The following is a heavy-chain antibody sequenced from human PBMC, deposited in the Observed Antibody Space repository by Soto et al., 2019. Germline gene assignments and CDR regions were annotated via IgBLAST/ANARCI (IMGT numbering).Heavy chain of an antibody. CDR1: GGSISSSSYY. J-gene: IGHJ6*02. D-gene: IGHD4-17*01. CDR3: ARRCGGYGGNSEERYYYGMDV. Sequence: SETLSLTCTVSGGSISSSSYYWGWIRQPPGKGLEWIGSIYYSGSTYYNPSLKSRVTISVDTSKNQFSLKLSSVTAADTAVYYCARRCGGYGGNSEERYYYGMDVWGQGTTVTVSS. CDR2: IYYSGST. V-gene: IGHV4-39*01.